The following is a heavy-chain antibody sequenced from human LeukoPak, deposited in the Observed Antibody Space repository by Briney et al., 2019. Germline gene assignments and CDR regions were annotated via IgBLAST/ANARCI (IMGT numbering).Heavy chain of an antibody. J-gene: IGHJ1*01. CDR1: GYTFTSNY. D-gene: IGHD2/OR15-2a*01. CDR2: ISPSGGST. V-gene: IGHV1-46*01. Sequence: ASVKVSCKAFGYTFTSNYMHWVRQAPGQGPEWMGVISPSGGSTTYAQKFQGRVTLTRDMSTSTDYLELSSLRSEDTAVYYCAREHAENSRAPQHWGQGTLVTVSS. CDR3: AREHAENSRAPQH.